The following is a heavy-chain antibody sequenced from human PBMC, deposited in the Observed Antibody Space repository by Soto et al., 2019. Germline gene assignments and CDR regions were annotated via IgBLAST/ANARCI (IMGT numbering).Heavy chain of an antibody. D-gene: IGHD3-10*01. CDR1: GYSISSGYY. V-gene: IGHV4-38-2*01. Sequence: SETLSLTCAVSGYSISSGYYWGWIRQPPGKGLEWIGSIYHSGSTYHNPSLKSRVTISVDTSKNQFSLKLSSVAAADTAVYYCARVELLWFGELLSPYYYGMDVWGQGTTVTVSS. CDR2: IYHSGST. CDR3: ARVELLWFGELLSPYYYGMDV. J-gene: IGHJ6*02.